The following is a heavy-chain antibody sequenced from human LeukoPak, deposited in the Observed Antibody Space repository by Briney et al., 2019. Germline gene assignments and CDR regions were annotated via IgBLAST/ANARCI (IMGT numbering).Heavy chain of an antibody. V-gene: IGHV3-23*01. CDR2: ISGSGGST. J-gene: IGHJ4*02. Sequence: QSGGPLRLSCAASGFTFSSYAMTWVRQAPGKGLEWVSAISGSGGSTYYADSVKGRFTISRDNSKNTLYLQMNSLRAEDTAVYYCAKENPVDTVRFDYWGQGTLVTVSS. CDR3: AKENPVDTVRFDY. CDR1: GFTFSSYA. D-gene: IGHD5-18*01.